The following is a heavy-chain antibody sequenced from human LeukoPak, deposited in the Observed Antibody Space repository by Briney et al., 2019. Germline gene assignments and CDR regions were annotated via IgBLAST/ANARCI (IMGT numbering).Heavy chain of an antibody. Sequence: GGSLRLSCAASGFTFSSYWMTWVRQAPGKGLEWVANIKQDGSEKYYVDSVKGRFTISRDNAKNSLYLQMNSLRAEDTAVYYCARDGRYYDTDHWGQGTLVTVSS. CDR1: GFTFSSYW. CDR3: ARDGRYYDTDH. J-gene: IGHJ4*02. D-gene: IGHD1-26*01. V-gene: IGHV3-7*01. CDR2: IKQDGSEK.